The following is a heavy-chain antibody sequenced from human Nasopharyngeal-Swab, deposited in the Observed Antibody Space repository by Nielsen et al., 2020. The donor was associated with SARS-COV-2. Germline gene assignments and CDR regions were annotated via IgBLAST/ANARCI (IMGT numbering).Heavy chain of an antibody. CDR2: ISSSSSTI. Sequence: GGSLRLSCAASGFTFSSYSMNWVRQAPGKGLEWVSYISSSSSTIYYADSVKGRFTISRDNAKNSLYLQMNSLRAEDTAVYYCASATVSSGWSNDAFDIWGQGTMVTVSS. J-gene: IGHJ3*02. V-gene: IGHV3-48*04. CDR3: ASATVSSGWSNDAFDI. D-gene: IGHD6-19*01. CDR1: GFTFSSYS.